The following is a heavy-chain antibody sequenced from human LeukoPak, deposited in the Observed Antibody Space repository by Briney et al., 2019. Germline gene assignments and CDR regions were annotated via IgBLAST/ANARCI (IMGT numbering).Heavy chain of an antibody. CDR1: GGSFSGYY. D-gene: IGHD3-16*02. Sequence: PSETLSLTCAVYGGSFSGYYWSWIRQPPGKGLEWIGEINHSGSTNYNPSLKSRVTISVDTSKNQFSLKLSSVTAADTAVYYCARGAYSGYDYRYVWGSYRYYYFDYWGQGTLVTVSS. V-gene: IGHV4-34*01. CDR2: INHSGST. J-gene: IGHJ4*02. CDR3: ARGAYSGYDYRYVWGSYRYYYFDY.